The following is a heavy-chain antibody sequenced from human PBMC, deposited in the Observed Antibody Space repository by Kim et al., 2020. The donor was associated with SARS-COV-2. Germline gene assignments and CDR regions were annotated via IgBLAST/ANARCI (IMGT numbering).Heavy chain of an antibody. CDR2: IYYTGGT. CDR3: ARLTGTTSYYFDY. D-gene: IGHD1-7*01. CDR1: GGSISPYF. V-gene: IGHV4-59*13. Sequence: SETLSLTCSVSGGSISPYFWSWIRQPPGKGLEWIAYIYYTGGTNYNPSLKSRVTISVDTSKNQFSLKLTSVTAADTALYYCARLTGTTSYYFDYWGQGTLVTVSS. J-gene: IGHJ4*02.